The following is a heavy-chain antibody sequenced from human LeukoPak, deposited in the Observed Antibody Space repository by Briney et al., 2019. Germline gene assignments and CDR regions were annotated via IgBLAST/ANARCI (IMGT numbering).Heavy chain of an antibody. V-gene: IGHV1-18*01. CDR1: GYTFTSYG. J-gene: IGHJ6*02. CDR3: ARDSSSSADYYYGMDV. D-gene: IGHD6-6*01. CDR2: ISAYNGNT. Sequence: GVSVKVSCKASGYTFTSYGISWLRQAPGQGLDWMGWISAYNGNTNYAQKLQGRVTMTTDTSTSTAYMEPRSLRSDDTAVYYCARDSSSSADYYYGMDVWGQGTTVTVSS.